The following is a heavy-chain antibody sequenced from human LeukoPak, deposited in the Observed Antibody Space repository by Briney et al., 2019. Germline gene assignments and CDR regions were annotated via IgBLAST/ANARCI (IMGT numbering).Heavy chain of an antibody. CDR2: IYSGGST. V-gene: IGHV3-53*01. CDR1: GFTVSSNY. J-gene: IGHJ4*02. Sequence: GGSLRLSCAASGFTVSSNYMSWVRQAPGKGLEWVSVIYSGGSTYYADSVKGRFTISRDNSKNTLYLQMNSLRAEDTAVYYCARDAKGNYFDYWGQGTLVTVSS. CDR3: ARDAKGNYFDY.